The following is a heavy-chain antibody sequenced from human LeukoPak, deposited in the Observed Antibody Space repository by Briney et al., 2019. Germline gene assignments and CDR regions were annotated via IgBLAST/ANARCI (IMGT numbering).Heavy chain of an antibody. CDR1: GYSFTSYW. D-gene: IGHD2-15*01. J-gene: IGHJ1*01. CDR2: IYPGDSDT. Sequence: GESLKISCKGSGYSFTSYWIGWVRQMPGKGLEWMGIIYPGDSDTRYSPSFQGQVTISADKSISTAYLQWSSLKASDSAMYYCARRADCSGGSCYFSAEYFQHWARAPWSPSPQ. CDR3: ARRADCSGGSCYFSAEYFQH. V-gene: IGHV5-51*01.